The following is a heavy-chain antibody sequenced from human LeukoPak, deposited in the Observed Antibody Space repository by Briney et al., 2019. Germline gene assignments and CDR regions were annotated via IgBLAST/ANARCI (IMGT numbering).Heavy chain of an antibody. Sequence: SETLSLTCTVSGGSISSSSYYWGWIRQPPGKGLEWIGNIYYSGSTYYNPSLKSRVTISVDTSKNQFSLKLSSATAADTAVYYCARDRWQQLVYYYYYMDVWGKGTTVTVSS. CDR3: ARDRWQQLVYYYYYMDV. CDR2: IYYSGST. D-gene: IGHD6-13*01. V-gene: IGHV4-39*07. J-gene: IGHJ6*03. CDR1: GGSISSSSYY.